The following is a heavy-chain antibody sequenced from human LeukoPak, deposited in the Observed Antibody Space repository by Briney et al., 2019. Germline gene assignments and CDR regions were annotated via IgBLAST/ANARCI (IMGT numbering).Heavy chain of an antibody. CDR1: GFTFSSYS. CDR2: ISSSSYI. D-gene: IGHD2-15*01. Sequence: GGSLRLSCAASGFTFSSYSMNWVRQAPGKGLEWVSSISSSSYIYYADSVKGRFTISRDNAKNSLYLQMNSLRAEDTAVYYCARVVVAATQDYWGQGTLVTVSS. J-gene: IGHJ4*02. CDR3: ARVVVAATQDY. V-gene: IGHV3-21*01.